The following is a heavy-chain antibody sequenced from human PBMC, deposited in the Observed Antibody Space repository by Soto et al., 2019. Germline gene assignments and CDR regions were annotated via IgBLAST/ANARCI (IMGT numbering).Heavy chain of an antibody. D-gene: IGHD2-2*01. Sequence: SLRFYCAASGFTVSSYAMHWLRQAPGKGLVWVAVIYYGESNKSYADSVKGRITISRDNSKNTLYLQMNRLRDADTAVYCCARGLSSTQTPAHDYYDGMDVWGQGTTVTVSS. CDR3: ARGLSSTQTPAHDYYDGMDV. J-gene: IGHJ6*02. CDR1: GFTVSSYA. V-gene: IGHV3-30-3*01. CDR2: IYYGESNK.